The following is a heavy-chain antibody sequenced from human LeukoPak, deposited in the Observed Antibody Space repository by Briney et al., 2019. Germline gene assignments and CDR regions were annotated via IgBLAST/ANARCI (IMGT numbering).Heavy chain of an antibody. CDR2: IRYDGSNQ. CDR1: GFSFSTSG. D-gene: IGHD3-3*01. V-gene: IGHV3-30*02. Sequence: GGSLRLSCAASGFSFSTSGMHWVRQAPGKGLEWVAYIRYDGSNQYYPDSVKGRFTISRDNSENTLYLQMNSLRAEDTAVYYCARHVRFEGVDYWGQGTLVTVSS. J-gene: IGHJ4*02. CDR3: ARHVRFEGVDY.